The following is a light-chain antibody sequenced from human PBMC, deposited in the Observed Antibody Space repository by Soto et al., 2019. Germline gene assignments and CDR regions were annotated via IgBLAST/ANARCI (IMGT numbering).Light chain of an antibody. CDR1: QDIDIY. V-gene: IGKV1-39*01. CDR2: ETS. J-gene: IGKJ2*01. CDR3: QQANSAPFN. Sequence: DIQMTQSPSSLSASLGDRVSITCRAGQDIDIYLNWYQHKPGKAPKLLIYETSKLRSGVPSRFSGGGSGTDFTLTISNLQPEDVATYYCQQANSAPFNFGQG.